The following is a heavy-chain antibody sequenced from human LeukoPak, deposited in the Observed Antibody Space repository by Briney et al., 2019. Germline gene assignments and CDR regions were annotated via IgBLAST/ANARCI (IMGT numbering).Heavy chain of an antibody. J-gene: IGHJ4*02. CDR2: ISSSSSTI. CDR1: GFTFSSYS. Sequence: GGSLRLCCAASGFTFSSYSMNWVRQAPGTRLGWVSYISSSSSTIYYADSVKGRFTISRDNAKNSLYLQMNSLRAEDTAVYYCARDLWELPLDYWGQGTLVTVSS. D-gene: IGHD1-26*01. CDR3: ARDLWELPLDY. V-gene: IGHV3-48*04.